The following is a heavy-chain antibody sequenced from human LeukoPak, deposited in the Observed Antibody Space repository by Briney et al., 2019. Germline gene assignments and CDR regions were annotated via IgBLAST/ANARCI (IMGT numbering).Heavy chain of an antibody. CDR1: GFTFSSYW. D-gene: IGHD3-22*01. V-gene: IGHV3-23*01. CDR2: ISGSGGST. CDR3: AKRWFYYDSRGYYYAY. J-gene: IGHJ4*02. Sequence: GGSLRLSCAASGFTFSSYWMTWFRQAPGEGLEWVSAISGSGGSTYYADSVKGRFTISRDNSKNTLYLQMNSLRAEDTAVYYCAKRWFYYDSRGYYYAYWGQGTLVTVSS.